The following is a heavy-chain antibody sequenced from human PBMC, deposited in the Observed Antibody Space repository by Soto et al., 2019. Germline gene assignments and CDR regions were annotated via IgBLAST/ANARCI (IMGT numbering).Heavy chain of an antibody. Sequence: QVQLVQSGAEVKKPGSSVKVSCKASGGTFSSYAISWVRQAPGQGLEWMGGIIPIFGTANYAQKFQGRVTITADKSTSPAYMELSSLRSGDTAVYYCASPNLGYCTNGVCHYYYGMDVWGQGTTVTVSS. V-gene: IGHV1-69*06. CDR3: ASPNLGYCTNGVCHYYYGMDV. CDR2: IIPIFGTA. CDR1: GGTFSSYA. D-gene: IGHD2-8*01. J-gene: IGHJ6*02.